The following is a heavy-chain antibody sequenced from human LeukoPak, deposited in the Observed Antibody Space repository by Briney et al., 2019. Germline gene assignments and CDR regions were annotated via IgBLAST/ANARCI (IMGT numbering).Heavy chain of an antibody. CDR3: ARVTGGGYYYFDY. CDR1: GFTFSSYS. D-gene: IGHD3-16*01. CDR2: ISSSSTT. J-gene: IGHJ4*02. Sequence: GGSLRLSCAASGFTFSSYSMNWVRQAPGKGLEWVSYISSSSTTYYADSVKDRFTISRDNAKNSLYLQMNSLRAEDTAVHYCARVTGGGYYYFDYWGQGTLVTVSS. V-gene: IGHV3-48*01.